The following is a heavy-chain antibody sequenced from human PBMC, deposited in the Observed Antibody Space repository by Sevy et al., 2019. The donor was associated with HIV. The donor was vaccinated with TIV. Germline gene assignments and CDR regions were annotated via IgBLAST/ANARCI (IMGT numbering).Heavy chain of an antibody. J-gene: IGHJ6*02. D-gene: IGHD4-17*01. CDR2: IKDKIDDGTT. Sequence: GGSLRLSCAASGITFNNAWMSWVRQAPGKGLEWVGRIKDKIDDGTTDYAAPVKGRFTISKDDSKNTLYLQMNSLKTEDTAVYYCTTEALDGDYGDYYVYGMDVWGQGTTVTVSS. CDR1: GITFNNAW. V-gene: IGHV3-15*01. CDR3: TTEALDGDYGDYYVYGMDV.